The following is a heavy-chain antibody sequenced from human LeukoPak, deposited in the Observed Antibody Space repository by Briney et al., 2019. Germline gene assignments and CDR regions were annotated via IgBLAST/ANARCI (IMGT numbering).Heavy chain of an antibody. J-gene: IGHJ4*02. CDR2: ITTGVSTT. Sequence: GGTLRLSCAASGFTFTSYNMHWVRQVSGKGLVWVSRITTGVSTTMYADSVKGRFTISRGNAENTVHLQMSSLRAEDTAIYYCARGYYGDPVAFDYWGQGTLVTVSS. CDR1: GFTFTSYN. D-gene: IGHD3-10*01. CDR3: ARGYYGDPVAFDY. V-gene: IGHV3-74*03.